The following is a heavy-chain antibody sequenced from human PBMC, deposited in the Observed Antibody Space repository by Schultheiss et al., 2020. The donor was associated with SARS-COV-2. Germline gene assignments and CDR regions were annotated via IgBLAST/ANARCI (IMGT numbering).Heavy chain of an antibody. D-gene: IGHD6-19*01. Sequence: SETLSLTCAVYGGSFSGYYWSWIRQPPGKRLEWIGEIYHSGSTYYNPSLKSRVTISVDTSKNQFSLKLSSVTAADTAVYYCARDRAVAGTGSYYYYGMDVWGQGTTVTVSS. V-gene: IGHV4-34*01. CDR1: GGSFSGYY. CDR3: ARDRAVAGTGSYYYYGMDV. J-gene: IGHJ6*02. CDR2: IYHSGST.